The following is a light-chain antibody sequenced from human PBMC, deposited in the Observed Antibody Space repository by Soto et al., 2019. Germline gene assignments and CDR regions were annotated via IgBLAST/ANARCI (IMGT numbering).Light chain of an antibody. Sequence: IVMTQSAAALSVSPGQRATLSCRASQSVNTNLAWYQQRPGQAPRLLFYLASTRAAGVPARFSGSGSGTEFTLTISSLQSEDFAIYYCQQYNNWPRTFGQGTKVDIK. J-gene: IGKJ1*01. CDR2: LAS. CDR3: QQYNNWPRT. CDR1: QSVNTN. V-gene: IGKV3-15*01.